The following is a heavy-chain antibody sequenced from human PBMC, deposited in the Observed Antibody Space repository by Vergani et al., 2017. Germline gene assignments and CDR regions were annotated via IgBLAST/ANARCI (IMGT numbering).Heavy chain of an antibody. CDR1: GGSVASGTYY. CDR3: VRTVALWFGETKDGGWFDP. V-gene: IGHV4-61*02. J-gene: IGHJ5*02. Sequence: QVQLQESGPRLVKPSQTLSLTCTVSGGSVASGTYYWTWIRQPAGKGLEWIGRVYTGGSANYNPSPKSRVTVSVDTSMNQVSLKLNAVTAADTAVYDCVRTVALWFGETKDGGWFDPWGQGTLVTVTS. CDR2: VYTGGSA. D-gene: IGHD3-10*01.